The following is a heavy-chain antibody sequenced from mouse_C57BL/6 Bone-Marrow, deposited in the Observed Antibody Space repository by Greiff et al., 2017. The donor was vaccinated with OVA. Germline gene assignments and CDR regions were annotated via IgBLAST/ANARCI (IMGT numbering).Heavy chain of an antibody. CDR3: TRGCSNYYDMDY. CDR1: GYTFTDYE. CDR2: IDPETGGT. J-gene: IGHJ4*01. D-gene: IGHD2-5*01. V-gene: IGHV1-15*01. Sequence: QVQLKQSGAELVRPGASVTLSCKASGYTFTDYEMHWVKQTPVHGLEWIGAIDPETGGTAYNQKFKGKAILTADKSSSTAYMELRSLTSEDSAVYYCTRGCSNYYDMDYWGQGTSVTVSS.